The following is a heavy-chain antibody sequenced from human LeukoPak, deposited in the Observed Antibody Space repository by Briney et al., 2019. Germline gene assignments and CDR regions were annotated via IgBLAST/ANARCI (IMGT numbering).Heavy chain of an antibody. CDR2: ISSSSSYI. V-gene: IGHV3-21*01. CDR1: GFTFSSYS. J-gene: IGHJ5*02. Sequence: PGRSLRLSCAASGFTFSSYSMNWVRQAPGKGLEWVSSISSSSSYIYYADSVKGRFTISRDNAKNSLYLQMNSLRAEDTAVYYCARSSKSWPNYDFWSGYPSWSWFDPWGQGTLVTVSS. CDR3: ARSSKSWPNYDFWSGYPSWSWFDP. D-gene: IGHD3-3*01.